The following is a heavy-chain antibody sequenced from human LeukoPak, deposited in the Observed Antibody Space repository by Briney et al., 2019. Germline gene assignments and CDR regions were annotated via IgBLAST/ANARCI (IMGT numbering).Heavy chain of an antibody. CDR3: AKDRPERGGMDV. Sequence: GGSLRLSCAASGFTFSSYGMLWVRQAPGKGLEWVAVISYDGSNKYYADSVKGRFTISRDNSKETLYLQMTSLRAEDTAVYYCAKDRPERGGMDVWGQGTTVTVSS. CDR1: GFTFSSYG. CDR2: ISYDGSNK. V-gene: IGHV3-30*18. J-gene: IGHJ6*02. D-gene: IGHD1-1*01.